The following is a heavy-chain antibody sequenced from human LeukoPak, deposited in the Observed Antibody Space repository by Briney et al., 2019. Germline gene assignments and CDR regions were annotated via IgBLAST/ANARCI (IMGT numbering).Heavy chain of an antibody. V-gene: IGHV3-7*01. D-gene: IGHD5-18*01. J-gene: IGHJ4*02. CDR1: GFAFSDYW. CDR3: ARGGYSYGHDY. CDR2: IKPDGSKK. Sequence: GGSLRLSCAASGFAFSDYWMSWVRQAPGKGLEWVAKIKPDGSKKYYVDSVKGRFTISRDKAKNSLYLQMNSLRDEDTAVYYCARGGYSYGHDYWGQGTLVTVSS.